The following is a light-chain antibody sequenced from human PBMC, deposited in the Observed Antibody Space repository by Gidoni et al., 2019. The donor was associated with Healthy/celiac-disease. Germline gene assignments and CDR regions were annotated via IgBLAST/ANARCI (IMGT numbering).Light chain of an antibody. CDR3: QQRSNWLT. J-gene: IGKJ4*01. Sequence: EIVLTQSPATLSLSPGERATLSCRASQSVSSYLAWYQQKPGQAPRPLIYDASNRATRIPARFSGSGSGTDFTLTISSLEPEDFAVYYCQQRSNWLTFGGGTKVEIK. CDR1: QSVSSY. CDR2: DAS. V-gene: IGKV3-11*01.